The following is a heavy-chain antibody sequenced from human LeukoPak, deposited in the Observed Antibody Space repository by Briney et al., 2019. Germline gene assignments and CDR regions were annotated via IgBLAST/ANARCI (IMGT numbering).Heavy chain of an antibody. D-gene: IGHD3-16*01. CDR3: ARDHRIGGS. V-gene: IGHV3-53*01. CDR1: GFTVSTNY. J-gene: IGHJ4*02. Sequence: PGGSLRLSCAASGFTVSTNYMTWVRQAPGKGLEWVSVIYSDGSTFYADSVKGRFTISRDNSKNTVYLQMNSLRADDTAVYFCARDHRIGGSWGQGTLVTVSS. CDR2: IYSDGST.